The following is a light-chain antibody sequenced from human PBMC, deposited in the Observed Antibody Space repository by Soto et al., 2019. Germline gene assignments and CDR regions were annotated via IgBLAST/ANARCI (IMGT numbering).Light chain of an antibody. V-gene: IGLV2-14*03. J-gene: IGLJ2*01. CDR3: SSYTSSSTVI. Sequence: QSALTQPASVSGSPGQSITISCTGTSSDIGGYNYISWYQQHPGKAPKFIIYDVRNRPSGVSNRFSGSRSGNTASLTISGLQAEDEADCYCSSYTSSSTVIFGGGTKVTVL. CDR2: DVR. CDR1: SSDIGGYNY.